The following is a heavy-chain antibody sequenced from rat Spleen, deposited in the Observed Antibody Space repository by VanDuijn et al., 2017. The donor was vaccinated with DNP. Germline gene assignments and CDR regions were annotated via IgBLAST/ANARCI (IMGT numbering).Heavy chain of an antibody. V-gene: IGHV5S10*01. CDR1: GFTFSAYN. D-gene: IGHD1-3*01. CDR2: ITYDGTRT. CDR3: ARDNYGSYGAMDA. J-gene: IGHJ4*01. Sequence: EVQLVESGGDFVQPGRSLRLSCAASGFTFSAYNMAWVRQAPKKALEWVATITYDGTRTYYRDSVKGRFTISRDNAKSTLYLQMDSLRSEDTATYYCARDNYGSYGAMDAWGQGASVTVSS.